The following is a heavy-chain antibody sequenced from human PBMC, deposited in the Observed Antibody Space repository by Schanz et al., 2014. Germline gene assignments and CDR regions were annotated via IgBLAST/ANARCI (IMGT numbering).Heavy chain of an antibody. CDR3: ARSGSSNWYFFDY. D-gene: IGHD6-13*01. J-gene: IGHJ4*02. CDR1: GYTFSDYG. Sequence: QVQLVQSGDEVKKPGASVKVSCKTSGYTFSDYGITWVRQAPGQGLEWVGWISPYTGNTHYFDKMEGRVTMTTDTSTSTAYMELRSLRSDDTAMYYCARSGSSNWYFFDYWGQGTLVTVSS. V-gene: IGHV1-18*01. CDR2: ISPYTGNT.